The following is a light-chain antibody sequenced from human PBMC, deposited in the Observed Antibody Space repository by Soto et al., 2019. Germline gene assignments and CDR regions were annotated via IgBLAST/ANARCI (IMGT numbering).Light chain of an antibody. CDR3: QQTYSPPAT. Sequence: DIRMTQSPSSLSASVGDRVTIACRASQSIDTHLTWYQQHPGKAPNALIYEASNLQSGVPSRFSGSGSGTDFTLTISGLQPDDSATYYCQQTYSPPATVGQGTKVEIK. CDR1: QSIDTH. CDR2: EAS. V-gene: IGKV1-39*01. J-gene: IGKJ1*01.